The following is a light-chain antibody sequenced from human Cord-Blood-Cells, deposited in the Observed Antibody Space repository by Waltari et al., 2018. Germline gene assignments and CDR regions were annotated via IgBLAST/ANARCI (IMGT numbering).Light chain of an antibody. Sequence: DIVMTQSPLSLPVTPGEPASISCRSSQSLLHSNGYNYLDWYLQKPGQSPQLLIYLGSNRASGVPDRFSGCGSGIDFTLKISRVEAEDVGVYYCMQALQTPYTFGQGTKLEIK. CDR2: LGS. J-gene: IGKJ2*01. CDR3: MQALQTPYT. V-gene: IGKV2-28*01. CDR1: QSLLHSNGYNY.